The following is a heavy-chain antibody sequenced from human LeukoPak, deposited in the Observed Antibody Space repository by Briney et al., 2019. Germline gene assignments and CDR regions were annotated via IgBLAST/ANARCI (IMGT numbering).Heavy chain of an antibody. J-gene: IGHJ4*02. CDR3: ARGYSGTYFDY. V-gene: IGHV4-39*07. CDR2: IYYSGST. CDR1: GFTFRRYG. Sequence: GSLRLSCAASGFTFRRYGMSWVRQPPGKGLEWIGSIYYSGSTYYNPSLKSRVTISVDTSKNQFSLKLSSVTAADTAVYYCARGYSGTYFDYWGQGTLVTVSS. D-gene: IGHD5-12*01.